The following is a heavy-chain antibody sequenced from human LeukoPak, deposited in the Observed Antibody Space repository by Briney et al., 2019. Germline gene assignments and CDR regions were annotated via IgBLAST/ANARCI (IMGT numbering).Heavy chain of an antibody. CDR2: ISGSGGST. D-gene: IGHD2-21*02. J-gene: IGHJ4*02. V-gene: IGHV3-23*01. CDR3: AKVMVGYCGGDCAVDY. CDR1: GFTFSSYA. Sequence: PGGSLRLSCAASGFTFSSYAMSWARQAPGKGLEWVSAISGSGGSTYYADSVKGRFTISRDNSKNTLYLQMNSLRAEDTAVYYCAKVMVGYCGGDCAVDYWGQGTLVTVSS.